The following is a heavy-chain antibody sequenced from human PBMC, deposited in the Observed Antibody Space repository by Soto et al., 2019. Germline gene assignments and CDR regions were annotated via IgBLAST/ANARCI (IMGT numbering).Heavy chain of an antibody. J-gene: IGHJ1*01. Sequence: EVQLVESGGGLIQPGGSLRLSCAASGFTVSSNYMSWVRPAPGKGLEWVSVIYSGGSTYYADSVKGRFTISRDNSTHTLYLQMNSLRAEDTAVYYCARDRVESGYPEYFQHWGQGTLVTVSS. CDR3: ARDRVESGYPEYFQH. CDR1: GFTVSSNY. CDR2: IYSGGST. D-gene: IGHD3-22*01. V-gene: IGHV3-53*01.